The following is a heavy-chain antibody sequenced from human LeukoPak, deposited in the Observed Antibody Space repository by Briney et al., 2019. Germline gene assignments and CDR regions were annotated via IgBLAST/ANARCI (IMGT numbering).Heavy chain of an antibody. CDR1: GGSISSSSCY. CDR2: IYYSGST. J-gene: IGHJ4*02. Sequence: SETLSLTCTVSGGSISSSSCYWSWIRQPPGKGLEWIGSIYYSGSTYYNPSLKSRVTISVDTSKNQFSLKLSSVTAADTAVFFCARLLGCTGSLSYLDYWGQGTLATVSS. V-gene: IGHV4-39*01. CDR3: ARLLGCTGSLSYLDY. D-gene: IGHD3-10*02.